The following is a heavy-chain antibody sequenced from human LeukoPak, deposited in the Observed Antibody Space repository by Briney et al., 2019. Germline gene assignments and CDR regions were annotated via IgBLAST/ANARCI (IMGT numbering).Heavy chain of an antibody. Sequence: PGGSLRLSCAASGFRFCDYSMNWVRQAPGKGLEWISYIGIDSGNTHYADSVKGRFTISGDKAKNSLYLQMHSLRVEDTAVYYCARDYKYAFDNWGQGTLVTVSS. D-gene: IGHD5-24*01. V-gene: IGHV3-48*01. CDR1: GFRFCDYS. CDR3: ARDYKYAFDN. J-gene: IGHJ4*02. CDR2: IGIDSGNT.